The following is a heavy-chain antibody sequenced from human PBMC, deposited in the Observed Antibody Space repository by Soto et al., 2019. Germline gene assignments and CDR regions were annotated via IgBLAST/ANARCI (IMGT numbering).Heavy chain of an antibody. J-gene: IGHJ6*02. D-gene: IGHD6-13*01. CDR2: INPNSGGT. Sequence: ASVKVSCKASGYTFTGYYMHWVRQAPGQGFEWMGWINPNSGGTNYAQKFQGRVTMTRDTSISTAYMELSRLRSDDTAVYYCARDRYSSSWYNYYYGMDVWGQGTTVTVSS. CDR1: GYTFTGYY. V-gene: IGHV1-2*02. CDR3: ARDRYSSSWYNYYYGMDV.